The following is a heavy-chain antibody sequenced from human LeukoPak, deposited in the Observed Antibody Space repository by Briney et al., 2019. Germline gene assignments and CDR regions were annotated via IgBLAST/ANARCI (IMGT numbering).Heavy chain of an antibody. V-gene: IGHV1-69*13. Sequence: GASVKVSCKASGGTLSSYAISWVRQAPGQGLEWMGGIIPIFGTANYAQKFQGKVTITADESTSTAYMELSSLRSEDTAVYYCAREGRDWERYYYDSSGYPSRNYYYYGMDVWGQGTTVTVSS. CDR2: IIPIFGTA. J-gene: IGHJ6*02. CDR3: AREGRDWERYYYDSSGYPSRNYYYYGMDV. CDR1: GGTLSSYA. D-gene: IGHD3-22*01.